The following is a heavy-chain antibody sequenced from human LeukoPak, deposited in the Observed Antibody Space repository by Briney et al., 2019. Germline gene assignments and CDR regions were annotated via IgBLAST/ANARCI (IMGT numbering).Heavy chain of an antibody. Sequence: PGGSLRLSCAASGFTFSSYEMNWVRQAPGKGLEWVSYISSSGSTIYYADSVKGRFTISRDNAKNSLYLQMNSLRAEDTAVYFCARVYYDTTGYFHLDYWGQGTLVTVSS. D-gene: IGHD3-22*01. CDR1: GFTFSSYE. J-gene: IGHJ4*02. V-gene: IGHV3-48*03. CDR2: ISSSGSTI. CDR3: ARVYYDTTGYFHLDY.